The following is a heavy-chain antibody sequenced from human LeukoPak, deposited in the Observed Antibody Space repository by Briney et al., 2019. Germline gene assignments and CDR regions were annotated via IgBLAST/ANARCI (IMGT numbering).Heavy chain of an antibody. CDR2: IYSSGTT. D-gene: IGHD3-3*01. CDR1: GGSINSYY. Sequence: SETLSLTCTVSGGSINSYYWSWIWQPAGKGLEWIGRIYSSGTTIYNSPLKSRVTMSVDTSKNQMSPKLNSVTAADTAVYYCARSMYYEFWSGPFDYWGQGILVTVSS. V-gene: IGHV4-4*07. CDR3: ARSMYYEFWSGPFDY. J-gene: IGHJ4*02.